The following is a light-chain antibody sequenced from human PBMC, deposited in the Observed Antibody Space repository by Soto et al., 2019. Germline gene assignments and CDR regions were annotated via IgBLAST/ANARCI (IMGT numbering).Light chain of an antibody. CDR3: ASWDDSLNGQL. J-gene: IGLJ3*02. CDR2: GNT. CDR1: SSNIGAGYD. V-gene: IGLV1-40*01. Sequence: QSVLTQPPSVSGAPGQRVTISCTGGSSNIGAGYDVHWYQQLPGTAPKLLIYGNTERPSGVPGRFSGSKSGASGSLAISGLQSEDEADYYCASWDDSLNGQLFGGGTKLTVL.